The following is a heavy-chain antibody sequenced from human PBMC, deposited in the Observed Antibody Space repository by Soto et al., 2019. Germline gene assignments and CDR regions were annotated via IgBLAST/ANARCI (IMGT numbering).Heavy chain of an antibody. CDR3: ARVKIRKYYYDSSGYYYNPLKPAYFDY. CDR2: ISSSGSYI. Sequence: GGSLRLSCAASGFMFSSYSMNWVRQAPGKGLEWVSSISSSGSYIYYADSVKGRFTISRDNAKNSLYLQMNSLRAEDTAVYYCARVKIRKYYYDSSGYYYNPLKPAYFDYWGQGTLVTVSS. D-gene: IGHD3-22*01. J-gene: IGHJ4*02. V-gene: IGHV3-21*01. CDR1: GFMFSSYS.